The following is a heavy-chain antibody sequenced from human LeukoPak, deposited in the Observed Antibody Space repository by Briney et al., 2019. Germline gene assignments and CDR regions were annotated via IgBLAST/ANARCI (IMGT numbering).Heavy chain of an antibody. J-gene: IGHJ4*02. D-gene: IGHD3-3*01. CDR3: AKDSNDFWSGYYGYFDY. Sequence: GGSLRLSCAASGFTFSTYGMHWVRQAPGKGLEWVAFIRYDGSKKYYADSVKGRFTLSRDNSKNTLYLQMNSLRAEDTAVYYCAKDSNDFWSGYYGYFDYWGQGTLVTVSS. CDR2: IRYDGSKK. V-gene: IGHV3-30*02. CDR1: GFTFSTYG.